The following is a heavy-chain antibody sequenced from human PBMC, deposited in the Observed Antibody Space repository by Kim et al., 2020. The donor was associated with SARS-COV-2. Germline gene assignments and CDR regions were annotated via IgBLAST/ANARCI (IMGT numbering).Heavy chain of an antibody. Sequence: PSRKSRVTISVDTSKNQFSLKPSSVTAADTAVYYCARASITMIVVEAFDIWGQGTMVTVSS. V-gene: IGHV4-31*02. CDR3: ARASITMIVVEAFDI. D-gene: IGHD3-22*01. J-gene: IGHJ3*02.